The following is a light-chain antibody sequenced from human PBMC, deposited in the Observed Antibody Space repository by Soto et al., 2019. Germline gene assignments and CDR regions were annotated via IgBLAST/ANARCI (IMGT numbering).Light chain of an antibody. V-gene: IGLV2-14*01. CDR1: SSDVGGYNY. J-gene: IGLJ1*01. Sequence: QSALAQPASVSGSPGQSITPSCTGTSSDVGGYNYVSWYQQHPGKAPKLMIYEVSNRPSGVSNRFSGSKSGNTASLTISGLQAEDEADYYCNSYASSGTLVFGTGTKVTVL. CDR2: EVS. CDR3: NSYASSGTLV.